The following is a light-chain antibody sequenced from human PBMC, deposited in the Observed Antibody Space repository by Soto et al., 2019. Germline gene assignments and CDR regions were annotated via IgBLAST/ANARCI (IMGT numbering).Light chain of an antibody. V-gene: IGLV1-44*01. CDR3: AAMGGSRNGGV. Sequence: QSVLTQPPSASGTPGQRVTISCSGSSSNIGSNTVNWYQHLPGTAPKLLMYSNNQRPSGVPDRFSGSKSGTSASLSFSGLQSEDEADYYCAAMGGSRNGGVFGGGTTLTVL. CDR2: SNN. J-gene: IGLJ3*02. CDR1: SSNIGSNT.